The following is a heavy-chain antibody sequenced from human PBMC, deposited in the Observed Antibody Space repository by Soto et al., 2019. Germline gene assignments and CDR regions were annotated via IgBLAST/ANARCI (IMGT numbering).Heavy chain of an antibody. CDR3: ARAAMGASSWPFDY. J-gene: IGHJ4*02. Sequence: SETLSLTCTVSGGSISSYYWSWIRQPPGKGLEWIGYIYYSGSTNYNPSLKSRVTISVDKSKNQFSLKLSSVTAADTAVYYCARAAMGASSWPFDYWGQGTLVTVSS. D-gene: IGHD6-13*01. CDR2: IYYSGST. CDR1: GGSISSYY. V-gene: IGHV4-59*12.